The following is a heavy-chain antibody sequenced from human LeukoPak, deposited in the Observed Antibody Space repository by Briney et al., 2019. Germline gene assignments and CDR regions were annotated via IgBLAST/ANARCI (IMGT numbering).Heavy chain of an antibody. Sequence: GGSLRLSCAASGFTFSSYAMHWVRQAPGKGLEWVAVISYGVSNKYYADSVKGRFTISRDNSKNTLYLQMNSLRAEDTAVYYCARDHDYGGNSPFDYWGQGTLVTVSS. CDR1: GFTFSSYA. J-gene: IGHJ4*02. CDR3: ARDHDYGGNSPFDY. CDR2: ISYGVSNK. V-gene: IGHV3-30-3*01. D-gene: IGHD4-23*01.